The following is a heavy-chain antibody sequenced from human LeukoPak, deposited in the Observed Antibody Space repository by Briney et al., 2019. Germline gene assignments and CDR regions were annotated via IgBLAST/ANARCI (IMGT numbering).Heavy chain of an antibody. CDR3: ARRGTTGKNYYYYMDV. J-gene: IGHJ6*03. CDR1: GFTFSDYY. V-gene: IGHV3-11*01. D-gene: IGHD1-1*01. CDR2: ISSSGSTI. Sequence: GGSLRLSCAASGFTFSDYYMSWIRQAPGKGLEWVSYISSSGSTIYYADSVKRRFTISRDNANNSLYLQKNSLRAEDTAVYYCARRGTTGKNYYYYMDVWGKGTTVTVSS.